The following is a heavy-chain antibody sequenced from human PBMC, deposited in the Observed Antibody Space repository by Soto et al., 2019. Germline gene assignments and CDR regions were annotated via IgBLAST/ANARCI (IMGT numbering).Heavy chain of an antibody. V-gene: IGHV3-21*01. CDR1: GLTFSRYC. D-gene: IGHD3-3*01. J-gene: IGHJ6*02. CDR3: ARGYDFWSGYSNTYYYYGMDV. Sequence: PGGALRRSCAASGLTFSRYCMNWVRQDTGKGLEWVSSISSSSSYIYYADSVKGRFTISRDNAKNSLYLQMNSLRAEDTAVYYCARGYDFWSGYSNTYYYYGMDVWGQGTTVTVSS. CDR2: ISSSSSYI.